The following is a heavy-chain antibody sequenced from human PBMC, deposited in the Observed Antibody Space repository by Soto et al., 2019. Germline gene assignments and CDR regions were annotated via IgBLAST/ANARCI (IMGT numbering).Heavy chain of an antibody. CDR2: ISGDGNTT. CDR3: GRERQTRRGDFDI. Sequence: GGSLRPSCTACGFAISTYCRHWVRAGPGKAPVWVSLISGDGNTTTYADSVKGRFTISRDSSQNTVYLQMHSLTAGDTALYYCGRERQTRRGDFDIGGQPKTVNVSS. CDR1: GFAISTYC. D-gene: IGHD6-6*01. V-gene: IGHV3-74*03. J-gene: IGHJ3*02.